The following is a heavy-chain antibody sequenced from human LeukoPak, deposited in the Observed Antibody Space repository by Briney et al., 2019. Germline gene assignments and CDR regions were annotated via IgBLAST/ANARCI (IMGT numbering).Heavy chain of an antibody. CDR1: GYTFTNYG. J-gene: IGHJ1*01. CDR3: ARANSRGYFQH. Sequence: ASVKVSCKASGYTFTNYGVSWVRQAPGQGLEWMGWISAYNGHTNYAQKLQGRVTMTTDTSTSTAYMELRSLRSDDTAVYYCARANSRGYFQHWGQGTLVTVSS. V-gene: IGHV1-18*01. D-gene: IGHD2-21*01. CDR2: ISAYNGHT.